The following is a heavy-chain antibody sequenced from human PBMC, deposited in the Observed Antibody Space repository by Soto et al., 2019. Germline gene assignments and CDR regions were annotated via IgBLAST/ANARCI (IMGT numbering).Heavy chain of an antibody. Sequence: EVQLVESGGGLVQHGGSLRLSCAASGFTVSTKYMSWVRQAPGKGLEWVSVIYGGGSTFYADSVRGRFTISRDNSKNTVNLQMNSLGAEDTAVYYCARDPWAADYWGQGTLVTVSS. D-gene: IGHD3-16*01. CDR2: IYGGGST. J-gene: IGHJ4*02. CDR1: GFTVSTKY. CDR3: ARDPWAADY. V-gene: IGHV3-66*01.